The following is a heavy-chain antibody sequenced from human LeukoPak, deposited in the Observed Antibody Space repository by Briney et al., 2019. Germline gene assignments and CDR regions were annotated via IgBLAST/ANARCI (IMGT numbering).Heavy chain of an antibody. D-gene: IGHD3-3*01. Sequence: ASVKVSCKASGGTFSSYAISWVRQAPGQGLEWMGRIIPILGIANYAQKFQGRVTITADKSTSTAYMELSSLRSEDTALYYCAKSDLFRTAHLYYYGMDVWGQGTTVTVSS. V-gene: IGHV1-69*04. J-gene: IGHJ6*02. CDR2: IIPILGIA. CDR1: GGTFSSYA. CDR3: AKSDLFRTAHLYYYGMDV.